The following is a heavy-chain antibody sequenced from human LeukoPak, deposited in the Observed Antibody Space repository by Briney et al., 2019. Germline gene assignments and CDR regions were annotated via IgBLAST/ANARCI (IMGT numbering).Heavy chain of an antibody. D-gene: IGHD4-17*01. Sequence: ASVKVSCKASGYTFTSYGFCWVRQAPGQGLEWMGWISGYNGNTNYAQKFQGRVTMTTDTSTSTAYMELRSLRSDDTAVYYCARGGSTAFYYYYGMDVWGQGTTVTVPS. J-gene: IGHJ6*02. CDR1: GYTFTSYG. V-gene: IGHV1-18*01. CDR2: ISGYNGNT. CDR3: ARGGSTAFYYYYGMDV.